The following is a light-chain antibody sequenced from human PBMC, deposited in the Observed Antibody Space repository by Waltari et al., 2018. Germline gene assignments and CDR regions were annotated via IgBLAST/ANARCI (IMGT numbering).Light chain of an antibody. V-gene: IGKV1-5*03. CDR3: QQYNSYPWT. Sequence: DSPITMAPSTLSPSVGDRVTSTGRASQSIATWLAWYQQKPGNGPNLLIYEASSLGSGVPSRFSGSGSGTEFTLTISSLQPDDFATYYCQQYNSYPWTFGQGTKVEIK. CDR1: QSIATW. J-gene: IGKJ1*01. CDR2: EAS.